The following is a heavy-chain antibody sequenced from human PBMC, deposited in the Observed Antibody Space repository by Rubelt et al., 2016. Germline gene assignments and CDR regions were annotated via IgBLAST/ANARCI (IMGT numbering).Heavy chain of an antibody. D-gene: IGHD2-2*02. J-gene: IGHJ4*02. CDR3: AKEGIVVVPAAIPGDRYPSSDY. Sequence: GRFTISRDNAKNSLYLQMNSLRAEDTAVYYCAKEGIVVVPAAIPGDRYPSSDYWGQGTLVTVSS. V-gene: IGHV3-11*05.